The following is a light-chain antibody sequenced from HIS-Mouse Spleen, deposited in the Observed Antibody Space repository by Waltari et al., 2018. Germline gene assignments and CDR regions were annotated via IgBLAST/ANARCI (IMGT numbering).Light chain of an antibody. CDR2: GAS. J-gene: IGKJ2*01. CDR1: QSVSSSY. V-gene: IGKV3-20*01. Sequence: EIVLTQSPGTLSLSPGERATLSCRASQSVSSSYLAWYQQKPGQAPRLLIYGASSRATGIPDRFSGSGSGTDFTLTISRLEPEEFAVYYCQQYGSSPPVHTFGQGTKLEIK. CDR3: QQYGSSPPVHT.